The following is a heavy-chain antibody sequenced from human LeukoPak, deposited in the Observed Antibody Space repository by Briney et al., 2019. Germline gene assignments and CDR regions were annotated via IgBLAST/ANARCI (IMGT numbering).Heavy chain of an antibody. V-gene: IGHV3-66*01. D-gene: IGHD1-26*01. CDR2: IYSGGST. CDR3: ARALYNGHADVFDY. CDR1: GFSVSSTY. Sequence: PGGSLRLSCAASGFSVSSTYMSWVRQAPGKGLEWVSVIYSGGSTHYADSLKGRFTVSRDNSKNTVYLQMDSLRAEDTAVYYCARALYNGHADVFDYWGQGTLVTVPS. J-gene: IGHJ4*02.